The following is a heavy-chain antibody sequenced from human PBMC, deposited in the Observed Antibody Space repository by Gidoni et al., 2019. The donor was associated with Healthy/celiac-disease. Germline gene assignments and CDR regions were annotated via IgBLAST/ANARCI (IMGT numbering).Heavy chain of an antibody. J-gene: IGHJ5*02. D-gene: IGHD2-2*01. Sequence: QVQLVESGGGVVQPGRCLRLSCAASGFTFSSYGMHWVRQAPGKGLEWVAVRSDDGSNKYDADSVKGRFTISRDNSKNTLYLQMNSLRAEDTAVYYCAKDSRNCSSTSCYSGWFDPWGQGTLVTVSS. V-gene: IGHV3-30*18. CDR2: RSDDGSNK. CDR3: AKDSRNCSSTSCYSGWFDP. CDR1: GFTFSSYG.